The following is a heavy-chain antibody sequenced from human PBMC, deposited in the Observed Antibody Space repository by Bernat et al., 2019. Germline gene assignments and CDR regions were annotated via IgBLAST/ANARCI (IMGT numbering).Heavy chain of an antibody. J-gene: IGHJ4*02. Sequence: EVQLLESGGGLVQPGGSLRLSCAASGFTLSSYAMSWVRQAPGKGLEWVSAISGSGGSTYYADSVKGRFTISRDNSKNTLYLQMNSLRAEDTAVYYCAKDRLSGYDYIDYWGQGTLVTVSS. CDR2: ISGSGGST. CDR3: AKDRLSGYDYIDY. D-gene: IGHD5-12*01. CDR1: GFTLSSYA. V-gene: IGHV3-23*01.